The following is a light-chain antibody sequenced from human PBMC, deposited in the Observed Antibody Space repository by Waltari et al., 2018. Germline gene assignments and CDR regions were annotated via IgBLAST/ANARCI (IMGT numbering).Light chain of an antibody. V-gene: IGKV1-39*01. Sequence: DIQMTQSPSSLSASIGDRVTITCRASQSINSYLNWYQQKPGKAPKVLIFAASSLQSGVQSRFSGSGSGKDFTLTISSLQPEDFATYSCQQSYRTPLTFGGWTKVEIK. CDR1: QSINSY. CDR2: AAS. J-gene: IGKJ4*01. CDR3: QQSYRTPLT.